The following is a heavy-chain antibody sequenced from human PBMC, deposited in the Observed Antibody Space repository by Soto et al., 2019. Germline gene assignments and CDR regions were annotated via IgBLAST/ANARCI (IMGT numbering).Heavy chain of an antibody. CDR1: GFTFSDYA. V-gene: IGHV3-23*01. CDR3: AKGRQSTEKDIAVMLAAASSIQH. Sequence: PGGSLRLSCVASGFTFSDYAMTWVRQAPGKGLEWVSVISATGATTYYADSVRGRFTISRDNSKNTLNLQMNDLRVEDTAVIYCAKGRQSTEKDIAVMLAAASSIQHWGQGTLVTVSS. CDR2: ISATGATT. J-gene: IGHJ1*01. D-gene: IGHD2-15*01.